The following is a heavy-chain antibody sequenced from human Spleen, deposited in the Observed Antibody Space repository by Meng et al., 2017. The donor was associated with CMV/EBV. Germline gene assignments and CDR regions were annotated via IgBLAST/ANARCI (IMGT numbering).Heavy chain of an antibody. J-gene: IGHJ4*02. V-gene: IGHV3-23*03. CDR2: IYSGGSST. Sequence: SGFSFSSYAMRWVRQAPGKGLEWVSVIYSGGSSTYYADSVKGRFTIPRDNSKNTLYLQMNSLRAEDTAVYYCAKVDGSGWRQYYFDYWGQGTLVTVSS. CDR1: GFSFSSYA. CDR3: AKVDGSGWRQYYFDY. D-gene: IGHD6-19*01.